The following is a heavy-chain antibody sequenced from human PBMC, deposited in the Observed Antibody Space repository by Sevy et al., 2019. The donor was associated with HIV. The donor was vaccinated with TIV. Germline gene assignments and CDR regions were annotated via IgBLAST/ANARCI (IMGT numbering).Heavy chain of an antibody. CDR3: ARHLNVLRFLEWSRFDP. Sequence: GGSLRLSCAASGFTFSSYAMSWVRQAPGKGLEWVSAISGSGGITYYVDSVNGRFTISRDNSKNTLYLQMNSLRAEDTAVYYCARHLNVLRFLEWSRFDPWGQGTLVTVSS. CDR2: ISGSGGIT. J-gene: IGHJ5*02. D-gene: IGHD3-3*01. CDR1: GFTFSSYA. V-gene: IGHV3-23*01.